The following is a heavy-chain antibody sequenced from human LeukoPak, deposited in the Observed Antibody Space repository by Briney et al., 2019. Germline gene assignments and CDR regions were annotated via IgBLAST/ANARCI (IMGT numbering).Heavy chain of an antibody. CDR1: GFTFSNYW. CDR3: TPG. V-gene: IGHV3-74*01. J-gene: IGHJ4*02. Sequence: GGSLRLSCAVSGFTFSNYWMHWVRHAPGKGLVWVSRINGDGTVTFYADSVKGRFTISRDNAKNTLFLQMNSLRAEDTAVYYCTPGGGRGTLVTVSS. D-gene: IGHD3-10*01. CDR2: INGDGTVT.